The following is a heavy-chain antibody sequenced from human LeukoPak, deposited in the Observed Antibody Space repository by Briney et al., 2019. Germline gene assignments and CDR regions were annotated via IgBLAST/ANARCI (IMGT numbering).Heavy chain of an antibody. Sequence: PSETLSLTCTVSGGSISSGGYYWGWIRQHPGKGLEWIGYIYYSGSTYYNPSLKSRVTISVDTSKNQFSLKLSSVTAADTAVYYCARVTAAAGMLFDIWGQGTMVTVSS. CDR2: IYYSGST. CDR1: GGSISSGGYY. J-gene: IGHJ3*02. V-gene: IGHV4-31*03. CDR3: ARVTAAAGMLFDI. D-gene: IGHD6-13*01.